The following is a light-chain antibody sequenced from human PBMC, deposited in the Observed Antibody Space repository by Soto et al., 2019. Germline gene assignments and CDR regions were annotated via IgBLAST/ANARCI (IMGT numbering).Light chain of an antibody. Sequence: DIQMTQSPSSLSASAGDRVTITCRASQSISTYLNWHQQKPGKAPKLLIFAASSLQSGVPSRFSGTGCGKGLSLTISSLQPEDFATYYCQQGYSEFVLVGGGTKVDIK. CDR2: AAS. V-gene: IGKV1-39*01. CDR1: QSISTY. J-gene: IGKJ4*01. CDR3: QQGYSEFVL.